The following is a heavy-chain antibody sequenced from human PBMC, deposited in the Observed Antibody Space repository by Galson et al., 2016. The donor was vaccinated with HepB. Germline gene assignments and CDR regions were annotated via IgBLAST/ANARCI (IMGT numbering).Heavy chain of an antibody. CDR1: GFTFSAHW. V-gene: IGHV3-74*01. Sequence: SLRLSCATSGFTFSAHWMHWVRQTPEKGLEWVARVNSDDSSKSYADSVKGRFTISRDTANNSLILQMDSLRLDDTAVYYCAQEITRRPRGYFDYWGQGALVIVSS. J-gene: IGHJ4*02. CDR3: AQEITRRPRGYFDY. D-gene: IGHD1-20*01. CDR2: VNSDDSSK.